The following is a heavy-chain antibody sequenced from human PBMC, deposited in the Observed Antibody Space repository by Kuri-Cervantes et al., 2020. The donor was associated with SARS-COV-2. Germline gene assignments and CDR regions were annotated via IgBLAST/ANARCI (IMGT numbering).Heavy chain of an antibody. J-gene: IGHJ6*03. CDR3: ASTVRSTTRWYYMDV. D-gene: IGHD2-15*01. CDR2: ISWAGGST. Sequence: GGSLRLSCAASGFTFDDYTMHWVRQAPGKGLEWVSLISWAGGSTYYADSVKGRFTISRDNSKNSLYLQMNSLRTEDTALYYCASTVRSTTRWYYMDVWGKGTTVTVSS. CDR1: GFTFDDYT. V-gene: IGHV3-43*01.